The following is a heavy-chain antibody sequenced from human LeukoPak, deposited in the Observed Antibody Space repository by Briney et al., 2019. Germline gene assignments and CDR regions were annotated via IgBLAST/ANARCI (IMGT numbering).Heavy chain of an antibody. J-gene: IGHJ4*02. Sequence: SETLSLTCTVSGGSISSSSYYWGWIRQPPGKGLEWIGGIYYSGSTYYNPSLKSRVTISVDTSKNQFSLKLSSVTAADTAVYYCARSRDTGFDYWGQGTLVTVSS. CDR3: ARSRDTGFDY. CDR2: IYYSGST. CDR1: GGSISSSSYY. V-gene: IGHV4-39*07.